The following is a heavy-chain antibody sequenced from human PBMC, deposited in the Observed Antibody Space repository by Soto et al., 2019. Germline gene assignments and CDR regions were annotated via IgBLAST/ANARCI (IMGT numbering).Heavy chain of an antibody. CDR2: IYYSGST. D-gene: IGHD2-8*01. J-gene: IGHJ5*02. Sequence: QVQLQESGPGLVKPSQTLSLTCTVSXXXXSXXXXXXXXIRXHXXXGLGCIGYIYYSGSTYYNPSLKRRXTISVDTXXNQFSLKXXXXXAXXXAVYYCARLLKYCTNGVCYLWFDPWGQGTLVTVSS. CDR3: ARLLKYCTNGVCYLWFDP. V-gene: IGHV4-31*03. CDR1: XXXXSXXXXX.